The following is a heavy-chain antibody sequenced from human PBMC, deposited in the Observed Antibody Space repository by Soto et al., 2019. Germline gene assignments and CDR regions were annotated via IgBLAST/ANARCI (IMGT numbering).Heavy chain of an antibody. V-gene: IGHV3-23*01. D-gene: IGHD2-8*02. CDR3: AIARCTSATCYVPDY. J-gene: IGHJ4*02. CDR2: ISGSGDSP. CDR1: GFFFSSYT. Sequence: EVQLLQSGGGLVQPGESLRLSCAASGFFFSSYTMSWVRQATGKGLEWVSVISGSGDSPYHADSVQGRFTIARDNPKNTLYLQMSSLRAEDTAIYYCAIARCTSATCYVPDYWGQGTLVTVSS.